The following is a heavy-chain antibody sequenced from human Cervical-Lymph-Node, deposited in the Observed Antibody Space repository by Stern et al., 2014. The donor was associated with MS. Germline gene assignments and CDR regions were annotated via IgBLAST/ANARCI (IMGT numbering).Heavy chain of an antibody. V-gene: IGHV1-69*01. CDR2: TNPIFGST. J-gene: IGHJ4*02. Sequence: QLXXXGAEVKKPGSSVTVSCKASGGTFSNHAITWVRQAPGRGLEWMGDTNPIFGSTNYAQKFQGRVTMTADESTATAYMELTSLRSDDTAVYYCAGDRHXXXFDHWGQGTLVTVSS. CDR3: AGDRHXXXFDH. CDR1: GGTFSNHA. D-gene: IGHD2-21*01.